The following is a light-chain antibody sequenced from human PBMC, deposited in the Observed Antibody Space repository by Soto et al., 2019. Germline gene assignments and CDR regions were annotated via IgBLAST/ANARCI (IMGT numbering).Light chain of an antibody. CDR2: GVS. V-gene: IGKV3-15*01. Sequence: EILMKHSPATLSVSPGESATLSFRARHRVSSYLAWYQQKPGQAPRLLICGVSTGANGVPARFSGSGAGTVFTLTISSLQAEDFVVYCCQQYNNWPLTFGGGTKVDIK. CDR3: QQYNNWPLT. J-gene: IGKJ4*01. CDR1: HRVSSY.